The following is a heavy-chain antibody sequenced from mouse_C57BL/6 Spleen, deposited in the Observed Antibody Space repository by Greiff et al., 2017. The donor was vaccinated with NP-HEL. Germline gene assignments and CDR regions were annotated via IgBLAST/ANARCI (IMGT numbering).Heavy chain of an antibody. D-gene: IGHD2-4*01. CDR2: IYPGDGDT. CDR3: ARRGAYDYDGYFDY. CDR1: GYAFSSYW. J-gene: IGHJ2*01. V-gene: IGHV1-80*01. Sequence: VQLQQSGAELVKPGASVKISCKASGYAFSSYWMNWVKQRPGKGLEWIGQIYPGDGDTNYNGKFKGKATLTADKSSSTAYMQLSSLTSEDSAVYVCARRGAYDYDGYFDYWGQGTTLTVSS.